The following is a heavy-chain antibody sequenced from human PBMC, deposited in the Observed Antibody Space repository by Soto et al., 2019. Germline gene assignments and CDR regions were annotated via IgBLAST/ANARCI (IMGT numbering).Heavy chain of an antibody. CDR3: AKWGGAWSDY. J-gene: IGHJ4*02. D-gene: IGHD1-26*01. CDR1: GFTFTSYY. CDR2: VNEAGSEG. Sequence: EVQLVESGGGLVQPGGSLRLSCAASGFTFTSYYMSWVRQAQGKGLEWVANVNEAGSEGYYVDSVKGRFTVSRDNAKNSLYLKMNSLRAEDTAVYYCAKWGGAWSDYWGQGTLVTVAS. V-gene: IGHV3-7*01.